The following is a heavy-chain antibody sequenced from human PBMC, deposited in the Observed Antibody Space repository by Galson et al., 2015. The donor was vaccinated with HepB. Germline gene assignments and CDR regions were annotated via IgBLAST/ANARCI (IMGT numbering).Heavy chain of an antibody. Sequence: SLRLSCAASGFTFDDYAMHWVRQAPGKGLEWVSGISWNSGSIGYADSVKGRFTISRDNAKNSLYLQMNSLRAEDTALYYCAKGMYYYDSSGYYNDGYFELWGRGTLVTVSS. CDR2: ISWNSGSI. CDR3: AKGMYYYDSSGYYNDGYFEL. J-gene: IGHJ2*01. CDR1: GFTFDDYA. V-gene: IGHV3-9*01. D-gene: IGHD3-22*01.